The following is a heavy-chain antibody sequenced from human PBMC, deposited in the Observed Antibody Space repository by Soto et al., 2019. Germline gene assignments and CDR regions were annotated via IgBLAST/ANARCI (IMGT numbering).Heavy chain of an antibody. CDR3: ARQTGHEGVVVVVAATPSDS. Sequence: EAQLLESGGGLVQPGGSLRLFFAASGFTFSSYAMSWVRQAPGKGLELVSAICGSGTYTYYADSVKGRFTISRDNSKNTLYLQMDSLRAEDTAVYYCARQTGHEGVVVVVAATPSDSWGQGTLVTVSS. D-gene: IGHD2-15*01. CDR2: ICGSGTYT. J-gene: IGHJ4*02. CDR1: GFTFSSYA. V-gene: IGHV3-23*01.